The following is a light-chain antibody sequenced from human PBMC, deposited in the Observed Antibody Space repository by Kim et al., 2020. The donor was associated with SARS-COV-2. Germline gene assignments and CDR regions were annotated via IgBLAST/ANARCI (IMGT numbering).Light chain of an antibody. CDR1: SGSISGDV. V-gene: IGLV6-57*01. Sequence: GKIVSTPCTRSSGSISGDVVQWFHQRPGTSPTTVISSDHVRPSGVPDRFSGFVARSSNSASLTISGLKSEDESDYYCQSYHDNAWVFGGGTKLTVL. CDR2: SDH. CDR3: QSYHDNAWV. J-gene: IGLJ3*02.